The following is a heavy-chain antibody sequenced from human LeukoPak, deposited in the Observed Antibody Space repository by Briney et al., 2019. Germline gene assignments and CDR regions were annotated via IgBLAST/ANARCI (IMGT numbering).Heavy chain of an antibody. J-gene: IGHJ3*02. D-gene: IGHD2-21*02. V-gene: IGHV3-23*01. CDR1: GFTLSSYA. Sequence: GGSLRLSCAASGFTLSSYAMSWVRQAPGKGLEWVSAISGSGGSTYYADSVKGRFTISRDNSKNTLYLQMNSLRAEDTAVYYCAKEKVTAILRLDAFDIWGQGTMVTVSS. CDR3: AKEKVTAILRLDAFDI. CDR2: ISGSGGST.